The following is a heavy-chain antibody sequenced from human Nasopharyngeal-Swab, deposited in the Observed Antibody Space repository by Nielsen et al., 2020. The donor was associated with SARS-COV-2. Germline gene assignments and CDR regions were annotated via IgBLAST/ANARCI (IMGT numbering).Heavy chain of an antibody. J-gene: IGHJ6*02. CDR3: ARGHLLDDFWSGYYIYKTYYYGMDV. V-gene: IGHV4-31*02. CDR2: IYYSGST. D-gene: IGHD3-3*01. Sequence: WIRQPPGKGLEWIGYIYYSGSTYYNPSLKSRVTISVDTSKNQFSLKLSSVTAADTAVYYCARGHLLDDFWSGYYIYKTYYYGMDVWGQGTTVTVSS.